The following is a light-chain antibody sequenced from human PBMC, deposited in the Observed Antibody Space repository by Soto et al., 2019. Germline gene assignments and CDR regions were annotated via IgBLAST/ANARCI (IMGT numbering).Light chain of an antibody. Sequence: EIVLTQSPGTLSLSPGERATLSCRASQSVTSPFLAWYQQKPGQPPRLLIYSTSGRATGIPDRFSGSGSGTDFTLTISSLEPEDSAVYYCQKYGSSPRTFGQGTKVDIK. CDR1: QSVTSPF. CDR3: QKYGSSPRT. V-gene: IGKV3-20*01. CDR2: STS. J-gene: IGKJ1*01.